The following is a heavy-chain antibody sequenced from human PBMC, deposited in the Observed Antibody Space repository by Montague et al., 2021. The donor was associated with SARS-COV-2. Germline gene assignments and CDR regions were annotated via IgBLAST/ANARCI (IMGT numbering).Heavy chain of an antibody. D-gene: IGHD3-9*01. CDR1: GFSLSTSGMR. J-gene: IGHJ3*02. Sequence: PALVKPTQTLTLTCTLSGFSLSTSGMRANWIRQPPGKALEWLARIDWDDDKFYSTSLKTRLTISKDTSKNQVVLTMTNMDPVDTATYYCARSYYDILTNYYDAFDIWGQRTMVTVSS. CDR3: ARSYYDILTNYYDAFDI. V-gene: IGHV2-70*04. CDR2: IDWDDDK.